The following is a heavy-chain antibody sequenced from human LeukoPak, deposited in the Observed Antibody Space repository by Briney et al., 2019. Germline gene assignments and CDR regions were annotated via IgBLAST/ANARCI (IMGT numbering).Heavy chain of an antibody. CDR1: GFTFSSYS. V-gene: IGHV3-21*01. Sequence: GGSLRLSCAASGFTFSSYSMNWVRQAPGKGLEWVSSISSSSSYIYYADSVKSRFTISRDNAKNSLYLQMNSLRAEDTAVYYCARDKAVAGHPFDYWGQGTLVTVSS. J-gene: IGHJ4*01. CDR2: ISSSSSYI. D-gene: IGHD6-19*01. CDR3: ARDKAVAGHPFDY.